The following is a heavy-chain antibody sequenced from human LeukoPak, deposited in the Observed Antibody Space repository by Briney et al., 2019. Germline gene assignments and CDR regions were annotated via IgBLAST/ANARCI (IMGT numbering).Heavy chain of an antibody. V-gene: IGHV3-23*01. CDR2: ISGSGGST. CDR3: AKDTTYYYGSGSFPFDY. D-gene: IGHD3-10*01. J-gene: IGHJ4*02. Sequence: GGSLRLSCAASGFTFSSYAMSWVRQAPGKGLEWVSAISGSGGSTYYADSVKGRFTISRDNSKNTLYLQMNSLRAEDTAVYYCAKDTTYYYGSGSFPFDYWGQGTLVTVSS. CDR1: GFTFSSYA.